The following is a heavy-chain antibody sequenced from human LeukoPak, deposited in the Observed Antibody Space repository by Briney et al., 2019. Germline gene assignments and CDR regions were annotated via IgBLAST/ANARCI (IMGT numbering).Heavy chain of an antibody. CDR3: AKDLWGFVEVAAIFDY. D-gene: IGHD2-15*01. CDR2: ISGSGGST. CDR1: GFTFRSYA. Sequence: GGSLRLSCAVSGFTFRSYAMSGVRPAPGKGLEWVSGISGSGGSTDYADSVKGRFIISRDNSKNTLYLQMNSLRVEDTAVYYCAKDLWGFVEVAAIFDYWGQGTLVTVSS. J-gene: IGHJ4*02. V-gene: IGHV3-23*01.